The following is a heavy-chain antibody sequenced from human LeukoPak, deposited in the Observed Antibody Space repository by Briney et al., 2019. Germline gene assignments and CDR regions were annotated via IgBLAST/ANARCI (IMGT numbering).Heavy chain of an antibody. D-gene: IGHD6-19*01. CDR2: IKQDGSEI. Sequence: GGSLRLSCAASGFTFSSYWMSWVRQAPGKGLEWVANIKQDGSEIYYLDSVKGRFTISRDNAKNSLYLQMNSLRVEDTAVYYCATIEAVRFHYWGQGTLVTVSS. CDR3: ATIEAVRFHY. CDR1: GFTFSSYW. J-gene: IGHJ4*02. V-gene: IGHV3-7*01.